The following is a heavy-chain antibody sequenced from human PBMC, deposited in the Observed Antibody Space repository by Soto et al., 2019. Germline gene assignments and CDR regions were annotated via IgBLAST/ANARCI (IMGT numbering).Heavy chain of an antibody. Sequence: PGGSLRLSCAASVFTFSSYAMHWVRQAPGKGLEWVAVISYDGSNKYYADSVKGRFTISRDNSKNTLYLQMNSLRAEDTAVYYCARDRRYLDGMDVWGQGTTVTVSS. D-gene: IGHD3-9*01. V-gene: IGHV3-30-3*01. J-gene: IGHJ6*02. CDR2: ISYDGSNK. CDR3: ARDRRYLDGMDV. CDR1: VFTFSSYA.